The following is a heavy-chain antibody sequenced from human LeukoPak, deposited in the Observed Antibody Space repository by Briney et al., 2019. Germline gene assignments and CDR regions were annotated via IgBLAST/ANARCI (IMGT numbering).Heavy chain of an antibody. D-gene: IGHD6-6*01. Sequence: GGSLGLSCAASGFTFSSYAMSWVRQAPGKGLEWVSAISGSGGSTYYADSVKGRFTISRDNSKNTLYLQMNSLRAEDTAVYYCAKDRRSLDAFDIWGQGTMVTVSS. V-gene: IGHV3-23*01. CDR3: AKDRRSLDAFDI. J-gene: IGHJ3*02. CDR1: GFTFSSYA. CDR2: ISGSGGST.